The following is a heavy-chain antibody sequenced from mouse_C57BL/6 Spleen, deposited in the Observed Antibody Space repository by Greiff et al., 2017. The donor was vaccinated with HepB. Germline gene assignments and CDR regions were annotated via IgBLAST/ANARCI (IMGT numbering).Heavy chain of an antibody. CDR1: GYTFTSYW. CDR3: ARGPLYYYGSSVYWYFDV. V-gene: IGHV1-53*01. J-gene: IGHJ1*03. D-gene: IGHD1-1*01. Sequence: VQLQQPGTELVKPGASVKLSCKASGYTFTSYWMHWVKQRPGQGLEWIGNINPSNGGTNYNEKFKSKATLTVDKSSSTAYMQLSSLTSEDSAVYYCARGPLYYYGSSVYWYFDVWGTGTTVTVSS. CDR2: INPSNGGT.